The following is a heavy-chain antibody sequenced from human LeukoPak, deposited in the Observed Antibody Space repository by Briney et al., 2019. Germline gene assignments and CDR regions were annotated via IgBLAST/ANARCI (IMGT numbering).Heavy chain of an antibody. D-gene: IGHD3-3*01. CDR3: AKLLRPNYDFWSGYYGDQFDY. CDR1: GFTFSSYG. V-gene: IGHV3-30*18. CDR2: ISYDGSNK. J-gene: IGHJ4*02. Sequence: GGSLRLSCAASGFTFSSYGMHWVRQAPGKGLEWVAVISYDGSNKYYADSVKGRFTISRDNSKNTLYLQMNSLRAEDTAVYYCAKLLRPNYDFWSGYYGDQFDYWGQGTLVTVSS.